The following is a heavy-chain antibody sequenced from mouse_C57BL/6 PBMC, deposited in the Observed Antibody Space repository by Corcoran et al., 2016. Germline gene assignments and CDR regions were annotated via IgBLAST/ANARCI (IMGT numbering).Heavy chain of an antibody. J-gene: IGHJ4*01. D-gene: IGHD1-1*01. CDR3: ARGLRYGAMDY. V-gene: IGHV3-6*01. Sequence: DVQLQESGPGLVEPSQSLSLTCSVTGYSITSGYYWNWIRQFPGNKLEWMGYISYDGSNNYNPSLKNRISITRDTSKNQFFLKLNSVTTEDTATYYCARGLRYGAMDYWGQGTSVTVSS. CDR2: ISYDGSN. CDR1: GYSITSGYY.